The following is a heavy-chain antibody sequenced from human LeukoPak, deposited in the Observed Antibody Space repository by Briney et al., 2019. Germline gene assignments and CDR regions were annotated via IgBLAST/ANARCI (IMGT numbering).Heavy chain of an antibody. CDR3: ARVEGVRFLEWLTKYYYYMDV. CDR1: GFTFSSYE. CDR2: ISSSSSYI. Sequence: GGSLRLSCAASGFTFSSYEMNWVRQAPGKGLEWVSSISSSSSYIYYADSVKGRFTISRDNAKNSLYLQMNSLRAEDTAVYYCARVEGVRFLEWLTKYYYYMDVWGKGTTVTVSS. V-gene: IGHV3-21*01. D-gene: IGHD3-3*01. J-gene: IGHJ6*03.